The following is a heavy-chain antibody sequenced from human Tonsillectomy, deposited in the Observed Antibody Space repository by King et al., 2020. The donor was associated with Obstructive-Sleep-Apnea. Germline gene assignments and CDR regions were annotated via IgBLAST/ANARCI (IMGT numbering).Heavy chain of an antibody. V-gene: IGHV4-34*01. CDR2: INHSGST. J-gene: IGHJ5*02. CDR3: ARGSGAAAVNWFDP. D-gene: IGHD6-13*01. Sequence: VQLQQWGAGLLKPSETLSLTCAVFGGSFSDYYWSWIRQPPGKGLEWIGEINHSGSTNYNPSLKSRVTISVDTSKNQFSLKLNSVTTGDTAGYYCARGSGAAAVNWFDPWGQGTLVTVSS. CDR1: GGSFSDYY.